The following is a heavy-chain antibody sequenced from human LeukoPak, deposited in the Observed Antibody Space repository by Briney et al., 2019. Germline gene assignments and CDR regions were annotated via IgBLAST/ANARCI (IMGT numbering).Heavy chain of an antibody. CDR3: ATDLDGIAVAGT. V-gene: IGHV4-59*01. Sequence: SETLSLTCTVSGGSISSYYWSWIRQPPGKGLEWIGYIYYSGSTNYNPSLKSRVTISVDTSKNQSSLKLSSVTAEDTAVYYCATDLDGIAVAGTWGQGTLVTVSS. CDR2: IYYSGST. D-gene: IGHD6-19*01. J-gene: IGHJ5*02. CDR1: GGSISSYY.